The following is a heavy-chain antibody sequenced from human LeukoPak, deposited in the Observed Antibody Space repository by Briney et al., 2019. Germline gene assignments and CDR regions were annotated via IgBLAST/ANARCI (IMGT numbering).Heavy chain of an antibody. CDR1: GGSISSRSYY. J-gene: IGHJ4*02. CDR2: IYYSGST. V-gene: IGHV4-39*01. Sequence: SEPLSLTCTVSGGSISSRSYYWGWIRQPPGMGLEWIGSIYYSGSTYFNPSLKSRVTISVDTSKNQFPLKLSSVTATDTAVYYCARHVSGYSYGYSDYWGQGILVTVSS. CDR3: ARHVSGYSYGYSDY. D-gene: IGHD5-18*01.